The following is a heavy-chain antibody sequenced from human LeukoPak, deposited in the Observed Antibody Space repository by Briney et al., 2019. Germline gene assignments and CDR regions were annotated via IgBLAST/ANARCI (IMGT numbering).Heavy chain of an antibody. V-gene: IGHV4-30-4*01. CDR3: ARWCYYDSSGYSARFDY. D-gene: IGHD3-22*01. Sequence: PSQTLSLTCTVSGGSISGGDYYWSWIRQPPGKGLEWIGYIYYSGSTYYNPSLKSRVTISVDTSKNQFSLKLSSVTAADTAVYYCARWCYYDSSGYSARFDYWGQGTLVTVSS. J-gene: IGHJ4*02. CDR1: GGSISGGDYY. CDR2: IYYSGST.